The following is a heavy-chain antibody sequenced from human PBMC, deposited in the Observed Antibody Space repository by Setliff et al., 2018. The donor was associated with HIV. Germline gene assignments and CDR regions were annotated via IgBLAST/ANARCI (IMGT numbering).Heavy chain of an antibody. CDR3: ARVFVDTAVLRVLEYYFDS. D-gene: IGHD5-18*01. CDR1: GDSISSSSYY. CDR2: MYYSGST. V-gene: IGHV4-39*07. Sequence: SETLSLTCSVSGDSISSSSYYWGWVRQPPGKGLEWIESMYYSGSTYYTPSLKSRITISLDTSKNQFSLRMRSVTAADTAVYYCARVFVDTAVLRVLEYYFDSWGRGTLVTVSS. J-gene: IGHJ4*02.